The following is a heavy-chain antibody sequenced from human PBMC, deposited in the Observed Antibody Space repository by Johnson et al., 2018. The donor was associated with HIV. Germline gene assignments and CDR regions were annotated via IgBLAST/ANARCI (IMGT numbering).Heavy chain of an antibody. CDR3: ARDRRHYYDSSGYPDYDAFDI. D-gene: IGHD3-22*01. CDR1: GFTFSDYY. CDR2: ISSSGSTI. J-gene: IGHJ3*02. Sequence: QVQLVESGGGLVKPGGSLRLSCAASGFTFSDYYMSWIRQAPGKGLEWVSYISSSGSTIYYADSVKGRFTISRDNAKNSLYLQVNSLRAEDTALYYCARDRRHYYDSSGYPDYDAFDIWGQGTMVTVSS. V-gene: IGHV3-11*01.